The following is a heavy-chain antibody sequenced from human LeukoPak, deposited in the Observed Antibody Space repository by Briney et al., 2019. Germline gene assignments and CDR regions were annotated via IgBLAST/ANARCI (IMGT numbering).Heavy chain of an antibody. Sequence: SETLSLTCTVSGGSISSYYWSWIRQPPGKGLEWIGYIYYSGSTNYNPSLKSRVTISLDTSKNYFSLKLSSVTAADTAVYYCARESNWDAFDIWGQGTMVTVSS. V-gene: IGHV4-59*01. CDR1: GGSISSYY. D-gene: IGHD1-1*01. J-gene: IGHJ3*02. CDR2: IYYSGST. CDR3: ARESNWDAFDI.